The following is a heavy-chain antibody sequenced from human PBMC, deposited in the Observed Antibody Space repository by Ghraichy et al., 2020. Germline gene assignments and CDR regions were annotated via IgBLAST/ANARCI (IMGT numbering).Heavy chain of an antibody. CDR2: IDWDDDK. CDR1: GFSLTTSGMC. CDR3: ARCVRGYSYAFDS. V-gene: IGHV2-70*11. J-gene: IGHJ4*02. Sequence: SGPTLVKPTQTLTLTCTFSGFSLTTSGMCVSWIRQPPGKALEWLARIDWDDDKYYSTSLKTRLTVSKDTFKNQVVLRMTNMDPVDTATYFCARCVRGYSYAFDSWGQGTLVTVST. D-gene: IGHD5-18*01.